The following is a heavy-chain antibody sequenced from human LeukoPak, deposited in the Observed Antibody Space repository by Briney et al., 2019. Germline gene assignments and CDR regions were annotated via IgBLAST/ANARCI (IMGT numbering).Heavy chain of an antibody. V-gene: IGHV3-21*04. J-gene: IGHJ3*02. CDR2: ISSSSSYI. Sequence: GSLRLSCAASGFTFSSYSMNWVRQAPGKGLEWVSSISSSSSYIYYADSVKGRFTISRDNSKNSLYLQMNSLRTEDTALYYCAKDLVHSSGFFSAEGAFDIWGQGTMVTVSS. CDR1: GFTFSSYS. D-gene: IGHD3-22*01. CDR3: AKDLVHSSGFFSAEGAFDI.